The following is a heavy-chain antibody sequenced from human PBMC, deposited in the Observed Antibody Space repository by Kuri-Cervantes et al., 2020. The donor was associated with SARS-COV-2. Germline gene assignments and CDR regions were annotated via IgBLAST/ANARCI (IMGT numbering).Heavy chain of an antibody. D-gene: IGHD1-26*01. CDR2: ISYDGSNK. CDR1: GFTFSSYA. J-gene: IGHJ4*02. Sequence: GESLKISCAASGFTFSSYAMHWVRQAPGKGLEWVAVISYDGSNKYYADSVKGRFTISRDNSKNTLYLQMNSLRAEDTAVYYCAKDDYGGSYNFDYWGQGTLVTVSS. V-gene: IGHV3-30-3*01. CDR3: AKDDYGGSYNFDY.